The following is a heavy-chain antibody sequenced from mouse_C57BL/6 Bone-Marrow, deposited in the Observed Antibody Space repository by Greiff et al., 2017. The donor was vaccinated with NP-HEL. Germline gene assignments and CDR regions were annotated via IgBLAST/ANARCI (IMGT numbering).Heavy chain of an antibody. Sequence: EVKLMESGPELVKPGASVKISCKASGYSFTDYNMNWVKQSNGKSLEWIGVINPNYGTTSYNQKFKGKATLTVDQSSSTAYMQLNSLTSEDSAVYYCARSGSSGYYAMDYWGQGTSVTVSS. CDR1: GYSFTDYN. D-gene: IGHD3-2*02. CDR3: ARSGSSGYYAMDY. J-gene: IGHJ4*01. V-gene: IGHV1-39*01. CDR2: INPNYGTT.